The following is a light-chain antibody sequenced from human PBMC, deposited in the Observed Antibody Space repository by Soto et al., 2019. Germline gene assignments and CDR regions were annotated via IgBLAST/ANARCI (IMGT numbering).Light chain of an antibody. J-gene: IGKJ4*01. CDR2: DAS. CDR3: QQYNSYSLRT. CDR1: QSISSW. V-gene: IGKV1-5*01. Sequence: DIQMTQSPSTLSASVGDRVTITCRASQSISSWLAWYQQKPGKAPKLLIYDASSLESGVPSRFSGSGSGTEFTLTISSLQPDDFATYYCQQYNSYSLRTFGGGTKVEIK.